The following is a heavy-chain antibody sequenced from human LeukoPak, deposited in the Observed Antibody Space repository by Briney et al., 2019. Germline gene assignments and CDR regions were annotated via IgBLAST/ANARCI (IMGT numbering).Heavy chain of an antibody. J-gene: IGHJ4*02. V-gene: IGHV1-46*01. CDR3: ATYSSSSDWMLDY. CDR1: GYTFTSYY. D-gene: IGHD6-6*01. CDR2: INPSGGST. Sequence: ASVKVSCKASGYTFTSYYMHWVRQAPGQGLEWMGIINPSGGSTSYAQKFQGRVTMTEDTSTDTAYMELSSLRSEDTAVYYCATYSSSSDWMLDYWGQGTLVTVSS.